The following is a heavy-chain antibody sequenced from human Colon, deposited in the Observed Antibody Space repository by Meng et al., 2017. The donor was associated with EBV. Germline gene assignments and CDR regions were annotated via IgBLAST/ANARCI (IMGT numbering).Heavy chain of an antibody. J-gene: IGHJ4*02. V-gene: IGHV4-31*03. CDR2: IYYSGST. D-gene: IGHD6-19*01. CDR3: ARVSSGWDYFDY. Sequence: GHPPESGPALVKPSQTPSPTCTVPGGSASSGGYYWTWIRQHPGKGLEWFGHIYYSGSTFYNPSLKRRVIISIDTSKNQFSLNLRSVTAADTAVYYCARVSSGWDYFDYWGQGTLVTVSS. CDR1: GGSASSGGYY.